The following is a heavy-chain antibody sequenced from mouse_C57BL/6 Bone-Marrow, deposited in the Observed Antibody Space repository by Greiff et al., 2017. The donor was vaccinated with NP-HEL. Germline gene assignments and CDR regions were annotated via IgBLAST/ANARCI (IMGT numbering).Heavy chain of an antibody. CDR3: SSTDYGSSARGFFAY. D-gene: IGHD1-1*01. J-gene: IGHJ3*01. CDR2: IYPGDGDT. CDR1: GFAFSSYW. V-gene: IGHV1-80*01. Sequence: QVQLQQSGAGLVKPGASVKISCEASGFAFSSYWMNWVQQRPGKGLEWIGQIYPGDGDTTYNGEFKGKARLTADKYSSTAYMQLSSLTSEDSAVYFCSSTDYGSSARGFFAYWGQGTLVTVSA.